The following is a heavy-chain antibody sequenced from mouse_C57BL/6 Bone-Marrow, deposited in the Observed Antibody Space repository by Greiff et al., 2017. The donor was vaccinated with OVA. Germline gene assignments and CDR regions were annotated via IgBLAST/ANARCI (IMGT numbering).Heavy chain of an antibody. V-gene: IGHV8-8*01. CDR2: IWWDDGK. Sequence: QVTLKESGPGILQPSQTLSLTCSFSGFSLSTFGMGVGWIRQPSGKGLVWLAPIWWDDGKYYNPALQSRLTISQDTSKNQVFLKNANVDTADTSTDYCARRDSNCNIDYWGQGTTLTVSS. D-gene: IGHD4-1*01. J-gene: IGHJ2*01. CDR1: GFSLSTFGMG. CDR3: ARRDSNCNIDY.